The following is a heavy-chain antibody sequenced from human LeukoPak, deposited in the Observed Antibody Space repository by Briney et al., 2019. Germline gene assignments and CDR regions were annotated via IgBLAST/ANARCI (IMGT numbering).Heavy chain of an antibody. CDR1: GFAFSTYN. V-gene: IGHV3-21*01. CDR3: ARVDRRGDYYYYGMDV. CDR2: ISSVSAYR. J-gene: IGHJ6*02. Sequence: GGSLRLSCAASGFAFSTYNMNWVRQAPGKGLEWVSSISSVSAYRYYADSVRGRFTISRDNAKNSLYLQMNSLRAEDTAVYYCARVDRRGDYYYYGMDVWGQGTTVTVSS.